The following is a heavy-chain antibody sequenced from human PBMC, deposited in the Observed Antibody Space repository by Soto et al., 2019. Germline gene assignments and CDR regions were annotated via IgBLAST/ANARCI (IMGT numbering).Heavy chain of an antibody. CDR1: GFTFNTFA. CDR3: AKTGRTGWLRLPIDH. D-gene: IGHD6-19*01. Sequence: EVQLLESGGGLVHPGGSLKLSCAASGFTFNTFAMTWVRQAPGKGLEWVSSISATGAATSDADSVKGRFSISRDNSNNTLYLQMSSLRVDDTAVYYCAKTGRTGWLRLPIDHWAQGVLVTVSS. J-gene: IGHJ4*02. V-gene: IGHV3-23*01. CDR2: ISATGAAT.